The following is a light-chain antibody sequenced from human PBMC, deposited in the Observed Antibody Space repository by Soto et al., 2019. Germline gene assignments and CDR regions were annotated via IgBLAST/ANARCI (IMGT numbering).Light chain of an antibody. CDR3: QQTSSFHRT. V-gene: IGKV1-39*01. Sequence: DIQMTHSPSSLSASVEDRVIITCRASQSISNHLNWYQQKPGKAPKLLISKASSLESGVPSRFIRSGSGTEFSLTISGLQPDDFAIYFRQQTSSFHRTFGHGHKVEIX. CDR1: QSISNH. J-gene: IGKJ1*01. CDR2: KAS.